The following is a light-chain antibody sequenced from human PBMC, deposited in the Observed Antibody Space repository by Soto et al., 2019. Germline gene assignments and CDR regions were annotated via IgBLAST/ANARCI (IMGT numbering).Light chain of an antibody. J-gene: IGLJ2*01. Sequence: QSVLTQPPSVSEAPRQRVTISCSGSSSNIGNNNVNWYQQLPGKAPKLLIYYDDLLPSGVSDRFSAAKYGTSASLAISWLQSEDEGDDYRSTWYESRNGLVFGGGTKLTVL. CDR1: SSNIGNNN. V-gene: IGLV1-36*01. CDR2: YDD. CDR3: STWYESRNGLV.